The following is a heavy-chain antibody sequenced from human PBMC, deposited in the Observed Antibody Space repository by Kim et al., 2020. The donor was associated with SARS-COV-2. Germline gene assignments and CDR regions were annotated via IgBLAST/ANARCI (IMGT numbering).Heavy chain of an antibody. CDR2: ISYDGSNK. J-gene: IGHJ6*04. D-gene: IGHD3-10*01. Sequence: GGSLRLSCAASGFTFSSYGMHWVRQAPGKGLEWVAVISYDGSNKYYADSVKGRFTISRDNSKNTLYLQMNSLRAEDTAVYYCAKDSGSVTMVQGAPDVWGKGTTVTVSS. CDR3: AKDSGSVTMVQGAPDV. V-gene: IGHV3-30*18. CDR1: GFTFSSYG.